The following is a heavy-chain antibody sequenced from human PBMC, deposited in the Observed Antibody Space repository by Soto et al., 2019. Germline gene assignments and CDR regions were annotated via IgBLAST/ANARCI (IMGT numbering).Heavy chain of an antibody. D-gene: IGHD6-19*01. CDR1: GFPFSNYG. V-gene: IGHV3-30*03. CDR3: ASQQWLPPV. CDR2: ISFDGHDQ. Sequence: QVQLVESGGGVVEPGRSLSLSCAASGFPFSNYGRHWVRQSPGKRLEWMAVISFDGHDQDYADSVKGRFTISRDTSKSTLYLQMNSLRAEDTAVYYWASQQWLPPVWGQRTLVTVSS. J-gene: IGHJ4*02.